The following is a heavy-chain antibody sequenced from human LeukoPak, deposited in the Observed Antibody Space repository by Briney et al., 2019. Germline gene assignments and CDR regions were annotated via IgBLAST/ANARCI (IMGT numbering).Heavy chain of an antibody. CDR3: ARGRYDILTDWFDP. J-gene: IGHJ5*02. CDR2: ISYDGSNK. V-gene: IGHV3-30*03. D-gene: IGHD3-9*01. Sequence: SGRSLRLSCAASGFTFSSYGMHWVRQAPGKGLEWVAVISYDGSNKYYADSVKGRFTISRDNSKNSLYLQMNSLRAEDTAVYYSARGRYDILTDWFDPWGQGTLVTVSS. CDR1: GFTFSSYG.